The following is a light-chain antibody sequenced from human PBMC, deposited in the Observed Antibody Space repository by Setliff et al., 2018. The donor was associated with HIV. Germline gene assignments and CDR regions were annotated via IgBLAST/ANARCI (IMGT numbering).Light chain of an antibody. Sequence: QSALAQPPSASGSPGQSVTISCTGTSSDVGGYRLVSWYQQHPGKAPKLIISEVNKRPSGVSNRFSGSKSGTSASLTISGLQAEDEADYYCCSYADSGTYLFGTGTKVTVL. CDR3: CSYADSGTYL. V-gene: IGLV2-23*02. CDR1: SSDVGGYRL. CDR2: EVN. J-gene: IGLJ1*01.